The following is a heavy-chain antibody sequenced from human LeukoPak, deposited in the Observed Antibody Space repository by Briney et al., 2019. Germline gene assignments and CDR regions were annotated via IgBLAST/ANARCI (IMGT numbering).Heavy chain of an antibody. CDR3: TTGGLVGATLDDVFDI. CDR2: ITSKTDGGTT. J-gene: IGHJ3*02. Sequence: PGGSLRLSCAASGFTFSNAWMSWVRQAPGKWLEWVGRITSKTDGGTTDYAAPVKGRFTISRDDSKNTLYLQMNSLKTEDTAVYDCTTGGLVGATLDDVFDIWGQGTMVTVSS. CDR1: GFTFSNAW. V-gene: IGHV3-15*01. D-gene: IGHD1-26*01.